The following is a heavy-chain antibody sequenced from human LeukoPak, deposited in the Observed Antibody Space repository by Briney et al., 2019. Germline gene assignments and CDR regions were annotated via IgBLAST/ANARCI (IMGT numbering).Heavy chain of an antibody. CDR1: GFTFSSYG. V-gene: IGHV3-33*06. Sequence: GRSLRLSCAASGFTFSSYGMHWVRQAPGKGLEWVAVIWYDGSNKYYADSVKGRFTISRDNSKNTLYLQMNSLRAEDTAVYYCAKGRTTVTTSLFDPWGQGTLVTVSS. J-gene: IGHJ5*02. CDR2: IWYDGSNK. D-gene: IGHD4-17*01. CDR3: AKGRTTVTTSLFDP.